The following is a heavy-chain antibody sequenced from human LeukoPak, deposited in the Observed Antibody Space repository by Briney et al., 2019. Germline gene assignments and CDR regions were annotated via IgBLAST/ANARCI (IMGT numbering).Heavy chain of an antibody. D-gene: IGHD3-10*01. CDR2: ISYDGSNK. CDR3: ARDVSWFGAFDY. V-gene: IGHV3-30-3*01. Sequence: GGSLRLFCAASGFTFSSYAMHWVRQAPGKGLEWVAVISYDGSNKYYTDSVKGRFTISRDNSKNTLYLQMNSLRAEDTAVYYCARDVSWFGAFDYRGQGTLVTVSS. CDR1: GFTFSSYA. J-gene: IGHJ4*02.